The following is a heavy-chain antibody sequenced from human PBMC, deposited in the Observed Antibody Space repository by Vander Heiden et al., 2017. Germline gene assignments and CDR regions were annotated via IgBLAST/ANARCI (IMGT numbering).Heavy chain of an antibody. CDR2: IIPILGTA. D-gene: IGHD3-3*01. CDR3: TRGQRLIPYYFDY. V-gene: IGHV1-69*01. J-gene: IGHJ4*02. CDR1: GGTFSSYP. Sequence: QVQPVQSGAAVKKPGSSAKVSCKASGGTFSSYPTSWVRQAPGQGLKWMGGIIPILGTANYAQKFQGRVTITADESTSTAYMELSSLRSEDTAVYYCTRGQRLIPYYFDYWGQGTLVTVSS.